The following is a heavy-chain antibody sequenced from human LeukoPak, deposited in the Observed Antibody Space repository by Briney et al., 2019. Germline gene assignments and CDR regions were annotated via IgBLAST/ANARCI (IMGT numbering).Heavy chain of an antibody. CDR1: GFAFSDYY. CDR2: ISSSSSYE. V-gene: IGHV3-11*03. J-gene: IGHJ4*02. D-gene: IGHD1-26*01. Sequence: PGGSLRLSCEASGFAFSDYYMCWIRQAPGKVLEWVSYISSSSSYENYADSVKGRFTISRDNAKNSLYLQMNSLSAEDTAVYYCARTYPTYGGSSRGLDYWGQGTLVTVSA. CDR3: ARTYPTYGGSSRGLDY.